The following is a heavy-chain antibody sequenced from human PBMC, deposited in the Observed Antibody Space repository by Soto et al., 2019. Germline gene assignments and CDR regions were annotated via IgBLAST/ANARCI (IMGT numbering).Heavy chain of an antibody. V-gene: IGHV1-69*13. Sequence: SVEVSCRASGGTFSNHAISCVVQAPGQGLEWVGGIIHMCPTSDDAQRFQGRVTITADDSTTTVCMELSGLRSEDTAMSYCERDDATYCGGDCYRYFYYGMDVWGQGPTVTVSS. CDR2: IIHMCPTS. D-gene: IGHD2-21*02. CDR3: ERDDATYCGGDCYRYFYYGMDV. J-gene: IGHJ6*02. CDR1: GGTFSNHA.